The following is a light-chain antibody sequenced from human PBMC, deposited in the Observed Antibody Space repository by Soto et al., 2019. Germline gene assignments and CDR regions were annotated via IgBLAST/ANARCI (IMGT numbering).Light chain of an antibody. V-gene: IGKV3-15*01. CDR3: QQSNSFPRT. Sequence: DIVMTQSTSTLSVSPGEGATVSCRASQSVSSHLAWYQHKPGQAPRLLIYAASNLQSGVPSRFSGSGSGTDFTLTISSLQREDFATYFCQQSNSFPRTSGQGTNVDI. J-gene: IGKJ1*01. CDR1: QSVSSH. CDR2: AAS.